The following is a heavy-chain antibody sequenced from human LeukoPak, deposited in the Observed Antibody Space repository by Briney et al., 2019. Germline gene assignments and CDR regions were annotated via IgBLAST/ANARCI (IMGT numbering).Heavy chain of an antibody. V-gene: IGHV3-23*01. CDR2: ISGSGGST. Sequence: GGSLRLSCAASGFTFSSYAMSWVRQAPGKGLEWVSAISGSGGSTYYADSVKGRFTISRDNSKNALYLQMNSLRAEDTAVYYCAKDLAGPYGDYIFDYWGQGTLVTVSS. CDR3: AKDLAGPYGDYIFDY. D-gene: IGHD4-17*01. CDR1: GFTFSSYA. J-gene: IGHJ4*02.